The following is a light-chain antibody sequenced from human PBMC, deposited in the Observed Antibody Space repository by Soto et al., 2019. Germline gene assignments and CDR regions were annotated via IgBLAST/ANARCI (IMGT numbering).Light chain of an antibody. Sequence: ILMTQSPDSLAVSLGERATINCKSSQSVLYSSNNKNYLAWYQQKPGQPPKLLIYWGSTRASGVPDRFSGSGSGTDFTLRISRVEAEDVGVYYCMQPLQAPWTFGQGTKVDIK. CDR2: WGS. J-gene: IGKJ1*01. CDR1: QSVLYSSNNKNY. CDR3: MQPLQAPWT. V-gene: IGKV4-1*01.